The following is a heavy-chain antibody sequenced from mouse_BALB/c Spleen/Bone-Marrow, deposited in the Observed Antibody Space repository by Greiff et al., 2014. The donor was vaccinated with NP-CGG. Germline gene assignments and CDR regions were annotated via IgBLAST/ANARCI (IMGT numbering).Heavy chain of an antibody. CDR1: GYSFTGYF. J-gene: IGHJ2*01. Sequence: VQLQQSGPELVKPGASVKISCKASGYSFTGYFMNWVMQSHGKSLVWIGRINPYNGDTFYNQKFKGKATLTVDKSSSTAHMELRSLASEDSAVYYCASSFITTAYYFDYWGQGTTLTVSS. CDR2: INPYNGDT. CDR3: ASSFITTAYYFDY. D-gene: IGHD1-2*01. V-gene: IGHV1-20*02.